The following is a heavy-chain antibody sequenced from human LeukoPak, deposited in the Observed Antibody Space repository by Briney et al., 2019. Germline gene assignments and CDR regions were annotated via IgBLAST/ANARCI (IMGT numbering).Heavy chain of an antibody. J-gene: IGHJ4*02. CDR3: AKLYDSTTGPFDC. V-gene: IGHV3-30*02. Sequence: GGSLRLSCAASGFTFSSYGMHWVRQAPGKGLEWVAFIRYDGSNKYYADSVKGRFTISRDNSKNTLYLQMNSLRAEDTAVYYCAKLYDSTTGPFDCWGQGTLVTVSS. CDR2: IRYDGSNK. CDR1: GFTFSSYG. D-gene: IGHD3-22*01.